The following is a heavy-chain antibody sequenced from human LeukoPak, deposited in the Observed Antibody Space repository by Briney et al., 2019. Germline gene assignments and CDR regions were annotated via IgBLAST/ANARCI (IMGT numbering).Heavy chain of an antibody. V-gene: IGHV4-59*08. J-gene: IGHJ4*02. D-gene: IGHD6-25*01. CDR3: ARFSGSSGRYYFDY. Sequence: SETLSLTCTVSGGSISSYYWSRIRQPPGKGLEWIGYIYYSGSTNYNPSLKSRVTISVDTSKNQFSLKLSSVTAADTAVYYCARFSGSSGRYYFDYWGQGTLVTVSS. CDR2: IYYSGST. CDR1: GGSISSYY.